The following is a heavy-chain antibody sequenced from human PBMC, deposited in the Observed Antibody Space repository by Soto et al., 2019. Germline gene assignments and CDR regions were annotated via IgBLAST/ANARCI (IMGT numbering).Heavy chain of an antibody. V-gene: IGHV1-18*04. CDR3: ARDYDFWSGYLTFDP. CDR1: GYTFTSYG. Sequence: SVKVSCKASGYTFTSYGISWVRQAPGQGLEWMGWISAYNGNTNYAQKLQGRVTMTTDTSTSTAYMELRSLRSDDTAVYYCARDYDFWSGYLTFDPWGQGTLVTVSS. CDR2: ISAYNGNT. J-gene: IGHJ5*02. D-gene: IGHD3-3*01.